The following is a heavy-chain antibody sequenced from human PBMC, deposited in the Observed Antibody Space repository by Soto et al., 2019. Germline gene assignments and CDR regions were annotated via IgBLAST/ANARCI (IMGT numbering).Heavy chain of an antibody. V-gene: IGHV3-30*01. J-gene: IGHJ4*02. Sequence: QVQLLESGGGVVQPGRSLTLSCAASGFPLSSYAMHWVRQPPGKGLEWVAVISYDGARKYYADSVKGRFSISRNSSENTLYLQMDSLTVEDAAVYYCAPVSPPLRLYIFWGQGTLVTVSS. CDR2: ISYDGARK. CDR3: APVSPPLRLYIF. CDR1: GFPLSSYA. D-gene: IGHD3-9*01.